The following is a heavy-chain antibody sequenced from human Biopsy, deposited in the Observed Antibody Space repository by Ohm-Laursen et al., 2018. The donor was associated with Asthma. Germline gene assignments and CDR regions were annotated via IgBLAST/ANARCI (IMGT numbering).Heavy chain of an antibody. Sequence: SLRLSCAASGFAFSTYGMHWVRQAPGKGLEWVAVISYDGNHKFYEDSVKGRFTISRDNSKNTLYLQMNSLRTEDTAVYYCAKRRGYSGHDNDYWGQGTLVIVSS. D-gene: IGHD5-12*01. CDR2: ISYDGNHK. CDR1: GFAFSTYG. V-gene: IGHV3-30*18. J-gene: IGHJ4*02. CDR3: AKRRGYSGHDNDY.